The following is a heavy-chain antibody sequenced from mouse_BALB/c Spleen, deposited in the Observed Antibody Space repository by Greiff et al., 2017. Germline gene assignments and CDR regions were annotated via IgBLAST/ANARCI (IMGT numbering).Heavy chain of an antibody. Sequence: EVMLVESGGGLVQPKGSLKLSCAASGFTFNTYAMNWVRQAPGKGLEWVACIRSKSNNYATYYADSVKDRITISRDDSQSLLYLQMNNLKTETTAKYYRVRQNCYGSCYWFAYWGQGTLVTVSA. D-gene: IGHD1-1*01. CDR3: VRQNCYGSCYWFAY. J-gene: IGHJ3*01. V-gene: IGHV10-1*02. CDR2: IRSKSNNYAT. CDR1: GFTFNTYA.